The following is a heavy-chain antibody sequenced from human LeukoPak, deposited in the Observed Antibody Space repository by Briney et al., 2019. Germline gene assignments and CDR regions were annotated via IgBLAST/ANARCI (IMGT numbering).Heavy chain of an antibody. V-gene: IGHV4-4*07. CDR1: GGSISSYY. D-gene: IGHD5-24*01. J-gene: IGHJ2*01. CDR2: IYTSGST. CDR3: ARHSWLQSNSWVTWYFDL. Sequence: KASETLSLTCTVSGGSISSYYWSWIRQPAGKGLEWIGRIYTSGSTNYNPSLKSRVTMSVDTSKNQFSLKLSSVTAADTAVYYCARHSWLQSNSWVTWYFDLWGRGTLVTVSS.